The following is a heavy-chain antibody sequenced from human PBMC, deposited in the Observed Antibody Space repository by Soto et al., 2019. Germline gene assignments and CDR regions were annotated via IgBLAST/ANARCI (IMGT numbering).Heavy chain of an antibody. V-gene: IGHV3-48*01. D-gene: IGHD6-19*01. CDR3: ARVITSSGWYEDY. CDR1: GFTFSDYT. Sequence: GGSLRLSCAASGFTFSDYTMNWVRQAPGKGLEWVSSITISSGNTYYPDSVKGRFTISRDNAKNSLYLQMNSLRAEDTAVNYCARVITSSGWYEDYWGQGTLVTVSS. CDR2: ITISSGNT. J-gene: IGHJ4*02.